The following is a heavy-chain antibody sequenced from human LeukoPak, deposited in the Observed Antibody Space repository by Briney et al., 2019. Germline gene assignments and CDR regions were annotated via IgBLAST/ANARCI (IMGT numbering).Heavy chain of an antibody. CDR1: GGSISSYY. Sequence: SETLSLTCTVSGGSISSYYWSWIRQPPGKGLEWIGYIYYSGSTNYNPSLKSRVTISVDTSKNQFSLKLSSVTAVDTAVYYCARDVSGAVADADYFDYWGQGTLVTVSS. V-gene: IGHV4-59*01. J-gene: IGHJ4*02. CDR2: IYYSGST. CDR3: ARDVSGAVADADYFDY. D-gene: IGHD6-19*01.